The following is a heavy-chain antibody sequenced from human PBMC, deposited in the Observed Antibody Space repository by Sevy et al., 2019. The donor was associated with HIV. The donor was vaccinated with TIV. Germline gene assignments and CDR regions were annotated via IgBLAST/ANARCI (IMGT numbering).Heavy chain of an antibody. Sequence: GGSLRLSCAASGFTFSSYAMSWVRQAPGKGLEWVSAISGRGGSTYYADSVKGLFTISRDNSKNTLYLQMSSLRAEDTAVYYCAKSPWRDMVTFYFDYWGQGTLVTVSS. CDR2: ISGRGGST. CDR3: AKSPWRDMVTFYFDY. J-gene: IGHJ4*02. CDR1: GFTFSSYA. V-gene: IGHV3-23*01. D-gene: IGHD5-18*01.